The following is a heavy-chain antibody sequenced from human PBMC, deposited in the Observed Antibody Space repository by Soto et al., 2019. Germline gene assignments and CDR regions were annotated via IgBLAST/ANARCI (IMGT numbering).Heavy chain of an antibody. J-gene: IGHJ6*02. V-gene: IGHV3-30*18. CDR3: AKDFESKGDYDIWSGYPDYHYGMDV. CDR2: ISNDGSNK. D-gene: IGHD3-3*01. Sequence: QVQLVESGGGVVQPGRSLRLSCAASGFTFSSYGMHWVRQAPGTGLERVAGISNDGSNKYYADSVKGRCTNSRYNYKNTLYLHMNSLRADDTAVSYCAKDFESKGDYDIWSGYPDYHYGMDVWGQGTTVTVSS. CDR1: GFTFSSYG.